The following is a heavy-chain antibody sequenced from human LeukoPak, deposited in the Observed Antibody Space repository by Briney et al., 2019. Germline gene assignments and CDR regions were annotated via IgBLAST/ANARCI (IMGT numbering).Heavy chain of an antibody. D-gene: IGHD2-21*02. Sequence: SGGSLRLSCAASGFTFSNYAMSWVRQAPGKGLEWVSAISGSGDNTYYADSVKGRFTVSRDNSKNTLYVQMKGLRAEDTAVYYCAKDFVVVPGNVNYFDYWGQGTLVTVSS. CDR1: GFTFSNYA. CDR3: AKDFVVVPGNVNYFDY. CDR2: ISGSGDNT. J-gene: IGHJ4*02. V-gene: IGHV3-23*01.